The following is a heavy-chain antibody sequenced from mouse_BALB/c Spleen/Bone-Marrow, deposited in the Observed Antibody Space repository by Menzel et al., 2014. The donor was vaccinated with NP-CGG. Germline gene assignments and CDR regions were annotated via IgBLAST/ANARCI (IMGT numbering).Heavy chain of an antibody. CDR2: ISSGSSTI. V-gene: IGHV5-17*02. D-gene: IGHD4-1*01. Sequence: EVHLVESGGGLVQPGGSRKLSCAASGLILSSFGMHWVRQAPEKGLEWVAYISSGSSTIFYADTVKGRFTISRDNPRNTLFLQMTSLRSEDTAMYYCTRGGNWDDFDYWGQGTTLTVSS. CDR3: TRGGNWDDFDY. CDR1: GLILSSFG. J-gene: IGHJ2*01.